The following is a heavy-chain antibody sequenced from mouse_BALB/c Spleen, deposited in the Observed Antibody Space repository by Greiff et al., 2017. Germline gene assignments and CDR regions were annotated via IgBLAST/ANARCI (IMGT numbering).Heavy chain of an antibody. V-gene: IGHV1-28*01. CDR2: IDPFNGGT. CDR1: GYSFTSYY. Sequence: EVQLQQSGPELMKPGASVKISCKASGYSFTSYYMHWVKQSHGKSLEWIGYIDPFNGGTSYNQKFKGKATLTVDKSSSTAYMHLSSLTSEDSAVYYCARAYCGSSYDLGEGAWFAYWGQGTLVTVSA. CDR3: ARAYCGSSYDLGEGAWFAY. D-gene: IGHD1-1*01. J-gene: IGHJ3*01.